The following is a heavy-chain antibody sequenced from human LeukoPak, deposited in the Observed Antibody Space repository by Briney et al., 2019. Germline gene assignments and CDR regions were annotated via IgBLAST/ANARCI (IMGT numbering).Heavy chain of an antibody. CDR2: IYYSGST. D-gene: IGHD2-15*01. CDR1: GGSISSSSYY. CDR3: ASLGYCSGGSCYSAGY. J-gene: IGHJ4*02. V-gene: IGHV4-39*07. Sequence: MSSETLSLTCTVSGGSISSSSYYWGWIRQPPGKGMEWIGSIYYSGSTYYNPSLKSRVTISVDTSKNQFSLKLSSVTAADTAVYYCASLGYCSGGSCYSAGYWGQGTLVTVSS.